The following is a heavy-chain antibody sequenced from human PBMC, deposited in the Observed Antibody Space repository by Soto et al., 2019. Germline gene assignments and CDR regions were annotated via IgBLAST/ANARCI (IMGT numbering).Heavy chain of an antibody. J-gene: IGHJ6*03. CDR3: ARKVRGGNMDV. Sequence: QVQLQQWGAGLLKPSETLSLTCAVYGGSFSGYYWSWIRQPPGKGLGWIGEINHSGSTNYNPSLKSRVTISVDTSKNQFSLKLSSVTAADTAVYYCARKVRGGNMDVWGKGTTVTVSS. CDR2: INHSGST. D-gene: IGHD3-10*01. CDR1: GGSFSGYY. V-gene: IGHV4-34*01.